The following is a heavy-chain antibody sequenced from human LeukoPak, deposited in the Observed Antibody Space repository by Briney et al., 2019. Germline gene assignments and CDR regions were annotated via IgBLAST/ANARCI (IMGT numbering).Heavy chain of an antibody. V-gene: IGHV3-9*01. J-gene: IGHJ4*02. CDR1: GFIFDNYD. CDR3: TRGLLDY. D-gene: IGHD2-15*01. CDR2: IRWNSGNI. Sequence: GRSLRLSCAASGFIFDNYDIHWARQAPGKGLEWVSGIRWNSGNIGYADSVKGRFTISRDNAKNSLYLQMSSLRAEDTAMYYCTRGLLDYWGQGTLVTVSS.